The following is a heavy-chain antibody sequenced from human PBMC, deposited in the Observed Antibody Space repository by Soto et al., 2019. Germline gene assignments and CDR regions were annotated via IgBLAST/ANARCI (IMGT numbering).Heavy chain of an antibody. CDR2: TYYRSKWYN. J-gene: IGHJ6*02. D-gene: IGHD2-2*01. V-gene: IGHV6-1*01. CDR1: GDSVSSNSAA. CDR3: ARVRRYCSSTSCYVYYYGMDV. Sequence: QVQLQQSGSGLVKPSQTLSLTCAISGDSVSSNSAAWNWIRQSPSRGLEWLGRTYYRSKWYNDYAVSVKSRITINPDTSKNQFSLQLNSVTPEDTAVYYCARVRRYCSSTSCYVYYYGMDVWGQGTTVTVSS.